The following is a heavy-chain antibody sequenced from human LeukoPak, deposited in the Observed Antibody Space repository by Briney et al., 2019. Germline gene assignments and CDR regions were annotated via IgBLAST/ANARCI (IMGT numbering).Heavy chain of an antibody. CDR2: IYTSGST. V-gene: IGHV4-4*09. Sequence: SETLSLTCTVSGGSISSYYWSWIRRPPGKGLEWIGYIYTSGSTNHNPSLKSRVTISVDTSKNQFSLKLSSVTAADTAVYYCARHVSGYYLYYYYYYMDVWGKGTTVTVSS. CDR3: ARHVSGYYLYYYYYYMDV. J-gene: IGHJ6*03. D-gene: IGHD3-22*01. CDR1: GGSISSYY.